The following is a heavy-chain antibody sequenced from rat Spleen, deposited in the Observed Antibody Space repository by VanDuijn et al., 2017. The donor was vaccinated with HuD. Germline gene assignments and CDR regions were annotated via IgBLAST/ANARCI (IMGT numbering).Heavy chain of an antibody. CDR1: GFTFNAYD. D-gene: IGHD3-1*01. Sequence: EVQLVESGGGLVQPGRSLKLSCAASGFTFNAYDMAWVRQAPTKGLEWVASISPSGGRTYYRDSVKGRFIISRDNAKSTLYLQMDSLRSEDTATYYCSTRGPSWFAYWGQGSLVTVSS. CDR2: ISPSGGRT. J-gene: IGHJ3*01. V-gene: IGHV5-20*01. CDR3: STRGPSWFAY.